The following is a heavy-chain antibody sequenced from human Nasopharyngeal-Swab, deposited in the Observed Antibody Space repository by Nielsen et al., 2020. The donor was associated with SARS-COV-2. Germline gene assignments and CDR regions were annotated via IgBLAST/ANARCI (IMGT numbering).Heavy chain of an antibody. V-gene: IGHV3-74*01. Sequence: GGSLRLSRVASGFDFSSYWMNWVRQVPGKGLVWVSRISGDGSATSYADSVQGRFTISRDNARNTVFLQMNSLREEDTAVYYCEGIWSSNDAFDIWGQGTMVTVSS. J-gene: IGHJ3*02. D-gene: IGHD2-15*01. CDR2: ISGDGSAT. CDR1: GFDFSSYW. CDR3: EGIWSSNDAFDI.